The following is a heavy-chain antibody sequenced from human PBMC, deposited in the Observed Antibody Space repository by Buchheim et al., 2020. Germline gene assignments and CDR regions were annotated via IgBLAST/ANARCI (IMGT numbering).Heavy chain of an antibody. D-gene: IGHD3-10*01. CDR2: ISYDGSNK. Sequence: QVQLVESGGGVVQPGRSLRLSCAASGFTFSSYGMHWVRQAPGKGLEWVAVISYDGSNKYYADSVKGRFTISRDNSKNTLYLQMNSLRTEDTAMYYCVKAIGSGGYNAPDYWGQGTL. J-gene: IGHJ4*02. CDR3: VKAIGSGGYNAPDY. V-gene: IGHV3-30*18. CDR1: GFTFSSYG.